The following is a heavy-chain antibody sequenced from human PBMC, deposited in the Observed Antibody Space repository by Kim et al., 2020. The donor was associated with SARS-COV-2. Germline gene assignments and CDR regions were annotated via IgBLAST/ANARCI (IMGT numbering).Heavy chain of an antibody. D-gene: IGHD6-13*01. J-gene: IGHJ4*02. V-gene: IGHV4-34*01. CDR2: INHSGST. CDR1: GGSFSGYY. CDR3: ARVLGSSWYSGLGTFDY. Sequence: SETLSLTCAVYGGSFSGYYWSWIRQPPGKGLEWIGEINHSGSTNYNPSLKSRVTISVDTSKNQFSLKLSSVTAADTAVYYCARVLGSSWYSGLGTFDYWGQGTLVTVSS.